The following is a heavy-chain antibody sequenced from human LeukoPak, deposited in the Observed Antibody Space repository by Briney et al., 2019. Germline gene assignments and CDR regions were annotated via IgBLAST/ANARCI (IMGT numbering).Heavy chain of an antibody. Sequence: SGTLSLTCAVSGGCISSSNWWSWVRQPPGKGLEWIGEIYHSGSTNYNPSLKSRVTISVDKSKNQFSLKLSSVTAADTAVYYCARGVATTSYNWFDPWGQGTLVTVSS. CDR1: GGCISSSNW. CDR3: ARGVATTSYNWFDP. CDR2: IYHSGST. D-gene: IGHD5-12*01. J-gene: IGHJ5*02. V-gene: IGHV4-4*02.